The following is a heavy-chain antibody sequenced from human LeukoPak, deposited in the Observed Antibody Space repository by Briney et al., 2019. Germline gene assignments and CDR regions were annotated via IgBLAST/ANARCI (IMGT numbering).Heavy chain of an antibody. V-gene: IGHV3-23*01. J-gene: IGHJ6*02. D-gene: IGHD1-26*01. CDR2: ISGSGGST. CDR3: AKYPGVGPKYYYYYGMDV. CDR1: GFTFSSYA. Sequence: PGGSLRLSCAASGFTFSSYAMSWARQAPGKGLEWVSAISGSGGSTYYADSVKGRFTISRDNSKNTLYLQMNSLRAEDTAVYYCAKYPGVGPKYYYYYGMDVWGQGTTVTVSS.